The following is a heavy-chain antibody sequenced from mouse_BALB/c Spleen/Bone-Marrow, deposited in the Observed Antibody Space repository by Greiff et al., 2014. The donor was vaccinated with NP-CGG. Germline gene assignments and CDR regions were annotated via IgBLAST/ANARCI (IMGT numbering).Heavy chain of an antibody. CDR1: GYTFTIYW. CDR2: IDPSDSDA. Sequence: QVQLQQSGAELVKPGASVKLSCKASGYTFTIYWMHWVKQRPGQGLEWIGEIDPSDSDANYNQKFKGKATLTVDKSSTTAYMQLSSLTSEDSAVYYCARRNYYGSHYWNFDVWGAGTTVTVSS. V-gene: IGHV1-69*02. J-gene: IGHJ1*01. D-gene: IGHD1-1*01. CDR3: ARRNYYGSHYWNFDV.